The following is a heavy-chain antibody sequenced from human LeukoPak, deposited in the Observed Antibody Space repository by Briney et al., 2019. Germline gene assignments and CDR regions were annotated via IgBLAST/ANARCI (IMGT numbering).Heavy chain of an antibody. J-gene: IGHJ4*02. Sequence: GGSLRLSCAASGFTFSSYGMHWVRQAPGKGLEWVAVISYDGSNKYYADSVKGRFTISRDNPKNTLYLQMNSLRAEDTAVYYCAKPSTLRYYFDYWGQGTLVTVSS. D-gene: IGHD5/OR15-5a*01. CDR1: GFTFSSYG. CDR3: AKPSTLRYYFDY. CDR2: ISYDGSNK. V-gene: IGHV3-30*18.